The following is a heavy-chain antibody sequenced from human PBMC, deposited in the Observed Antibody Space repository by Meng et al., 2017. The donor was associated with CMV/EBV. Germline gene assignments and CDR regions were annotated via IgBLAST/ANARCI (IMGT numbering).Heavy chain of an antibody. CDR1: GYTFTSYG. CDR2: ISAYNGNT. Sequence: ASVKVSCKASGYTFTSYGIGWVRQAPGQGLEWMGWISAYNGNTNYAQKLQGRVTMTTDTSTSTAYMELRSLRSDDTAVYYCARDYVEMATIAWFDPWGQGTLVTVSS. J-gene: IGHJ5*02. D-gene: IGHD5-24*01. CDR3: ARDYVEMATIAWFDP. V-gene: IGHV1-18*01.